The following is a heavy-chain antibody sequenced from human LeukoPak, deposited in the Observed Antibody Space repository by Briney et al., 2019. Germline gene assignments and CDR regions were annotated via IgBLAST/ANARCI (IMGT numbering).Heavy chain of an antibody. CDR2: IYYSGST. CDR1: GGSISSSSYY. V-gene: IGHV4-39*07. J-gene: IGHJ6*03. CDR3: ARDLRQWLVLSYYYYMDV. Sequence: PSETLSLTCTVSGGSISSSSYYWGWIRQPPGKGLEWIGSIYYSGSTYYNPSLKSRVTISVDTSKNQFSLKLSSVTAADTAVYYCARDLRQWLVLSYYYYMDVWGKGTTVTVSS. D-gene: IGHD6-19*01.